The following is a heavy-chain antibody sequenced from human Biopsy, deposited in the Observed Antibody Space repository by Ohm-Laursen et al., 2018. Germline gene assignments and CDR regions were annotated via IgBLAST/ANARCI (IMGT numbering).Heavy chain of an antibody. J-gene: IGHJ4*02. D-gene: IGHD4-17*01. CDR3: ALAAAQTVTHFDY. Sequence: SLRLSCAAPNFTFSSYAMSWVRQAPGKGLEWVSGISPSGGTTYYADSVKGRFTVSRDNFKNTLYLQMNSLRADETAVYYCALAAAQTVTHFDYWGQGTLVTVSS. V-gene: IGHV3-23*01. CDR1: NFTFSSYA. CDR2: ISPSGGTT.